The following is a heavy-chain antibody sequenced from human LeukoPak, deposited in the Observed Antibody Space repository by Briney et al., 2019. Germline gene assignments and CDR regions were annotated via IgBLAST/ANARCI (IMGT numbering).Heavy chain of an antibody. J-gene: IGHJ4*02. V-gene: IGHV1-8*02. CDR3: ASSSDGVTFETDDY. Sequence: ASVKVSCKASGYTFTSYDINWVRQATGQGLEWMGWMNPDSGNTGRAQKFQGRVTMTRNTSISTAYMELSSLRSEDTAVYYCASSSDGVTFETDDYWGQGTLVTVSS. D-gene: IGHD5-18*01. CDR2: MNPDSGNT. CDR1: GYTFTSYD.